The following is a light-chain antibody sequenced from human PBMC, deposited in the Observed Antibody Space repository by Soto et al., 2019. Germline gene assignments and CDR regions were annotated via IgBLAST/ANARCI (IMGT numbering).Light chain of an antibody. V-gene: IGKV3-15*01. CDR1: QNVYNN. Sequence: EIVMTQSPATLSVSPGEGATLSCKASQNVYNNLAWYQQRPGQPPRLLIYDASTRATGISARFSGSGYGTEFTLTISSLQSEDFAVYFCQQCRTCPLTFGGGTKVDIK. CDR3: QQCRTCPLT. CDR2: DAS. J-gene: IGKJ4*01.